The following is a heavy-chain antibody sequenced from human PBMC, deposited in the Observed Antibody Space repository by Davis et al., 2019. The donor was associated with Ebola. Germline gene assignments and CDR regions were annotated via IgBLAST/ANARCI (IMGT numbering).Heavy chain of an antibody. D-gene: IGHD2-8*02. V-gene: IGHV5-51*01. CDR3: ASLRRTITGMDDGFDI. Sequence: GESLKISCKDSGNRFSSHWIGWVRQMPGKGLEWMGIIFTGDSDTRYRPSFRGQVTISADKSFKTAFLQWSSLKASDSGMYYCASLRRTITGMDDGFDIWGQGTMVTVSS. CDR2: IFTGDSDT. CDR1: GNRFSSHW. J-gene: IGHJ3*02.